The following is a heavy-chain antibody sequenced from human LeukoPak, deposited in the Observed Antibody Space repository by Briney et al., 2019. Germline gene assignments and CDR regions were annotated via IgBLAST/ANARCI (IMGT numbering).Heavy chain of an antibody. D-gene: IGHD6-13*01. CDR3: AKDRAPRAAAYYFDC. V-gene: IGHV3-73*01. J-gene: IGHJ4*02. Sequence: GGSLRLSCAASGFTFSGSAMHWVRQASGKGLGWVGRNRSKVDTYATAYAASVRGRFTISRDDSKNTAYLQMNSLRDEDMAIYYCAKDRAPRAAAYYFDCWGQGTLVTVSS. CDR2: NRSKVDTYAT. CDR1: GFTFSGSA.